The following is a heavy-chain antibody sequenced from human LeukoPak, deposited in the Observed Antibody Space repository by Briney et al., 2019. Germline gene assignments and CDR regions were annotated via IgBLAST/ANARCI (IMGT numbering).Heavy chain of an antibody. J-gene: IGHJ4*02. CDR1: GDSVSSDSYY. CDR2: IHYSGRT. CDR3: ARDRRGYYDSSGYFDF. Sequence: PSETLSLTCTVSGDSVSSDSYYWSWIRQPPGKGLEWIGYIHYSGRTKYNPSLKSRVTISVDTSKNQFSLELSSVTAADTAVYYCARDRRGYYDSSGYFDFWGQGTLLTVSS. V-gene: IGHV4-61*01. D-gene: IGHD3-22*01.